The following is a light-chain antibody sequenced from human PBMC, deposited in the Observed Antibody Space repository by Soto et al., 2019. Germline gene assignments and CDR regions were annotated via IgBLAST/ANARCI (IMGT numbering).Light chain of an antibody. J-gene: IGKJ1*01. CDR1: QSISSW. CDR3: QHYGGLWT. Sequence: EIQMSQSPSTLSASVGDRVTVTCRASQSISSWLAWYQQKPGTAPKLLIYKASTLQSGVPSRFSGSGSDTEFTLTISSLQPEDFATYYCQHYGGLWTFGQGTK. CDR2: KAS. V-gene: IGKV1-5*03.